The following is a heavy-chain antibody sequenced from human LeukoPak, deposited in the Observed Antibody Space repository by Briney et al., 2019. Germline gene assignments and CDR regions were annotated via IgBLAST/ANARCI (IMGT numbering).Heavy chain of an antibody. D-gene: IGHD7-27*01. CDR1: GYSISSGYY. CDR2: IYHSGST. J-gene: IGHJ4*02. Sequence: NPSETLSLTCAVSGYSISSGYYWGWIRQPPGKGLEWIGSIYHSGSTYYNPSLKSRVTISVDTSKNQFSLKLSSVTAADTAVYYCARGSLGRVDCWGQGTLVTVSS. V-gene: IGHV4-38-2*01. CDR3: ARGSLGRVDC.